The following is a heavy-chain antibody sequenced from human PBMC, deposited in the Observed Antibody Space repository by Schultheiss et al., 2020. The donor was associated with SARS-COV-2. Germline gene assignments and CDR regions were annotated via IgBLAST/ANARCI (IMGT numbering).Heavy chain of an antibody. V-gene: IGHV1-18*01. CDR2: ISAYNGNT. D-gene: IGHD2-8*01. CDR3: ARDTCTNGVCLYWYFDL. J-gene: IGHJ2*01. CDR1: GYTFFTFG. Sequence: ASVKVSCKASGYTFFTFGMSWVRQAPGQGLEWVGWISAYNGNTNYAQKLQGRVTMTTDTSTSTAYMELSSLRSEDTAVYYCARDTCTNGVCLYWYFDLWGRGTLVTVSS.